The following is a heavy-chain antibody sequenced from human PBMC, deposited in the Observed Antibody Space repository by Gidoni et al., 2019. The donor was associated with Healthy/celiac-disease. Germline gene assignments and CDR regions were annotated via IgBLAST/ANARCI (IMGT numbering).Heavy chain of an antibody. CDR2: IDPSDSYT. J-gene: IGHJ6*03. D-gene: IGHD2-15*01. Sequence: VQLVQSGAEVKKPGESLRISCQGSGYNFTSYWINWVRQMPGKGLEWMGMIDPSDSYTNYSPSFQGHVTMSADRSISTAYLQWSSLKASDTAMYYCAKRLGYCSGGSCSDYYMDVWGKGTTVTVSS. CDR1: GYNFTSYW. CDR3: AKRLGYCSGGSCSDYYMDV. V-gene: IGHV5-10-1*01.